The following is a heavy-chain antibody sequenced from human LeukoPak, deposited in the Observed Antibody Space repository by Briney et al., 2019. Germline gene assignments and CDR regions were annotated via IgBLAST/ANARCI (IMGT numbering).Heavy chain of an antibody. D-gene: IGHD3-10*01. CDR2: INTDGRST. V-gene: IGHV3-74*01. J-gene: IGHJ6*03. CDR3: ARDFGEWIHYYYYYYMDV. Sequence: GGSLRLSCAASGFTFSSYWMHWVRQAPGKGLVWVSRINTDGRSTSYAGSVKGRFTISRDNAKNTLYLQMNSLRAEDTAVYYCARDFGEWIHYYYYYYMDVWGKGTTVTVSS. CDR1: GFTFSSYW.